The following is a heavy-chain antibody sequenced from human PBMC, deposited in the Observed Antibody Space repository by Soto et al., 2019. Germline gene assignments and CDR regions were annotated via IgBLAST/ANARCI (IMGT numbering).Heavy chain of an antibody. CDR3: AADRYCSSNTCPGAFDI. CDR2: IKRKSDGETT. CDR1: GFTFTYVW. J-gene: IGHJ3*02. Sequence: EVQLVESGGDSVKPGGSLRLSCAASGFTFTYVWMTWVRQGPGKGLEWVGRIKRKSDGETTDYAAPVKGRFTISRDDSKNTLYLEMNSLKTDDTAVYYCAADRYCSSNTCPGAFDIWGQGTMVRVSA. D-gene: IGHD2-2*01. V-gene: IGHV3-15*01.